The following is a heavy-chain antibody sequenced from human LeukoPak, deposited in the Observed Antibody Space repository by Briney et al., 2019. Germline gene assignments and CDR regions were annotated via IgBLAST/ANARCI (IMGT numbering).Heavy chain of an antibody. Sequence: PGGSLRLSCAASGFTFSDYYMSWIRQAPGKGLEWVSYISSSGSTIYYADSVKGRFTISRDNAKNSLYLQMNSLRAEDTAVYYCARDTCSTSCIGTFDIWGHGTMVTVSS. J-gene: IGHJ3*02. CDR3: ARDTCSTSCIGTFDI. CDR2: ISSSGSTI. D-gene: IGHD2-2*01. CDR1: GFTFSDYY. V-gene: IGHV3-11*04.